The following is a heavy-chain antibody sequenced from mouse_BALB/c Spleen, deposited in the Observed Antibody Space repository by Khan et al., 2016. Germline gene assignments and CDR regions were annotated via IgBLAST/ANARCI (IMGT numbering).Heavy chain of an antibody. J-gene: IGHJ2*01. CDR3: ARSIMAN. Sequence: EVQLQESGPGLVKPSQSLSLTCTVTGYSITSDYAWNWIRQFPGNKLEWMGYISYSGSTSYNPSLKRRISITRDTSKTQFFLQLNSVTTEDTATYYCARSIMANWGQGTTLTVSS. CDR1: GYSITSDYA. CDR2: ISYSGST. V-gene: IGHV3-2*02.